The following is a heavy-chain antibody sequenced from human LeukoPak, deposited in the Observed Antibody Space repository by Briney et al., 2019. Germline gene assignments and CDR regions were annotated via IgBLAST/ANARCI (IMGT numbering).Heavy chain of an antibody. CDR1: GYTFTNYA. Sequence: ASVKVSCKASGYTFTNYAMHWVRQAPGQRLEWMGWINAGNGNTKYSQKFQGRVTITRDTSASTAYMELSSLRSEDTAVYYCARADIVVVPAAYSSDAFDIWGQGTMVTVSS. J-gene: IGHJ3*02. V-gene: IGHV1-3*01. CDR2: INAGNGNT. D-gene: IGHD2-2*01. CDR3: ARADIVVVPAAYSSDAFDI.